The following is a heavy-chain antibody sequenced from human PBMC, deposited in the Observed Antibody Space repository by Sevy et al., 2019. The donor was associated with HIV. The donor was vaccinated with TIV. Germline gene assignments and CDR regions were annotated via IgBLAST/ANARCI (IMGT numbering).Heavy chain of an antibody. CDR1: GDSVASSSAA. CDR3: ARAEVATGGYDY. Sequence: QSQTLSLTCAISGDSVASSSAAWNWIRQSPSRGLEWLGRTYYRSKWYTDYALSVKSRIIINPDTSKNQFSLQLNSVTPEDTAVYYRARAEVATGGYDYWGQGTLVTVSS. J-gene: IGHJ4*02. CDR2: TYYRSKWYT. D-gene: IGHD5-12*01. V-gene: IGHV6-1*01.